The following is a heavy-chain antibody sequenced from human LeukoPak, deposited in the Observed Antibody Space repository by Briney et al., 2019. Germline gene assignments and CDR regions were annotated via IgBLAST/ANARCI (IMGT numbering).Heavy chain of an antibody. D-gene: IGHD6-6*01. J-gene: IGHJ4*02. V-gene: IGHV3-74*01. CDR3: ARGYSSSYRIDY. CDR2: INTDGSST. CDR1: GFTFSNYW. Sequence: PGGPLRLSCAASGFTFSNYWMHWVRQAPGKGLVWVSRINTDGSSTTYADSVKGRFTISRDNAKNTLYLQMNSLSAEDTAVYYCARGYSSSYRIDYWGQGTLVTVSS.